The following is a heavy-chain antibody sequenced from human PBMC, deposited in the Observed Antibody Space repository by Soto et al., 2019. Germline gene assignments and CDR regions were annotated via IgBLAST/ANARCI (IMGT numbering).Heavy chain of an antibody. V-gene: IGHV1-3*01. CDR3: ARESGCRAAPGGL. Sequence: ASVKVSCKASGYTFTSYAMHWVRQAPGQRLEWMGWINAGNGNTKYSQKFQGRVTITRDTSASTAYMELSSLRSEDTAVYYCARESGCRAAPGGLWGQGTLVTVPS. CDR1: GYTFTSYA. CDR2: INAGNGNT. D-gene: IGHD2-15*01. J-gene: IGHJ4*02.